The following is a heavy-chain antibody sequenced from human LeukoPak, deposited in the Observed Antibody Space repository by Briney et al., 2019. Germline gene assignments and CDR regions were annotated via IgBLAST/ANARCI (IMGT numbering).Heavy chain of an antibody. CDR3: ARAGIAAAGRVSDYYGMDV. CDR2: IYYSWST. J-gene: IGHJ6*02. Sequence: SQTLSLTCTVSGGSISSGDYYWRWIRQPPGKGLEWIGYIYYSWSTYYNPSRKSRVTISVDTSKNQFSLKLSSVTAADTDVYYCARAGIAAAGRVSDYYGMDVWGQGTTVTVSS. D-gene: IGHD6-13*01. CDR1: GGSISSGDYY. V-gene: IGHV4-30-4*01.